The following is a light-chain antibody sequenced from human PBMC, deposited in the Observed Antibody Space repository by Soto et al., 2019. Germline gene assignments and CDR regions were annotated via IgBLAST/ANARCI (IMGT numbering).Light chain of an antibody. CDR1: QSVSSY. Sequence: EIALTQSPATLSLSPGERATLSCRASQSVSSYLAWYQQKPGQAPRLLIYDASNRATGIPDRFSGSGSGTDFTLTISRLEPEDFAVYYCQQYGSSLFTFGPGTKVDIK. CDR3: QQYGSSLFT. V-gene: IGKV3-20*01. CDR2: DAS. J-gene: IGKJ3*01.